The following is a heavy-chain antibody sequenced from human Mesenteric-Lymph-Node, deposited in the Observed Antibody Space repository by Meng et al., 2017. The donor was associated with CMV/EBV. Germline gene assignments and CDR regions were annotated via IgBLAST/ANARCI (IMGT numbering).Heavy chain of an antibody. J-gene: IGHJ5*02. CDR3: ARTGGYPNWFDA. V-gene: IGHV3-7*03. CDR2: IRDDGSQG. Sequence: GGSLRLSCVVTGFTFGSRWMSWVRQSPVKGLEWVATIRDDGSQGFYVDFVKGRFTISRNNAKNSLYLEMNNLRVEDTAVYYCARTGGYPNWFDAWGQGSLVTVSS. D-gene: IGHD2-15*01. CDR1: GFTFGSRW.